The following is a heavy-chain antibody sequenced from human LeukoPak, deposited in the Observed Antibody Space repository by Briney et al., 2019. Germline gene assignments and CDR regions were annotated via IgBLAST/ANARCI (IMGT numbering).Heavy chain of an antibody. Sequence: GGSLRLSCAASGFTFSSYAMSWVRQAPGKGLEWVSAISGSGGSTYYADSVKGRFTVSRDNSLNTLHLQMNSLKTEDTAVYYCAREFGHNRWYFDYWGQGALVTVSS. CDR2: ISGSGGST. CDR1: GFTFSSYA. V-gene: IGHV3-23*01. CDR3: AREFGHNRWYFDY. J-gene: IGHJ4*02. D-gene: IGHD5-24*01.